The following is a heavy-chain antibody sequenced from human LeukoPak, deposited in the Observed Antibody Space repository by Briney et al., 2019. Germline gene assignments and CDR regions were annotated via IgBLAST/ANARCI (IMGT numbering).Heavy chain of an antibody. CDR2: IKVSGGST. J-gene: IGHJ4*02. CDR1: GYSFSNYY. D-gene: IGHD1-7*01. V-gene: IGHV1-46*01. Sequence: GASVKVSCKASGYSFSNYYTHWVRQAPGQGLEWMGIIKVSGGSTLYAQKFQGRVTMTSDMSTSTVYVELSSLTSEDTVVYYCAREVPENFNFDYWGQGTLVTVSS. CDR3: AREVPENFNFDY.